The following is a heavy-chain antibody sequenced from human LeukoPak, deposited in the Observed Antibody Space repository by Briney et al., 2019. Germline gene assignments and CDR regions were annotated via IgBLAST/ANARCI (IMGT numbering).Heavy chain of an antibody. CDR1: GYTFTGYY. J-gene: IGHJ6*03. Sequence: ASVKVSCKASGYTFTGYYMHWVRQAPGQGLEWMGWINPNSGGTNYAQKFQGRVTMTRDTSISTAYMELSRLRSDDTAVYYCARDEAGGRFYYYYYMDVWGKGTTVTISS. D-gene: IGHD2-8*02. V-gene: IGHV1-2*02. CDR2: INPNSGGT. CDR3: ARDEAGGRFYYYYYMDV.